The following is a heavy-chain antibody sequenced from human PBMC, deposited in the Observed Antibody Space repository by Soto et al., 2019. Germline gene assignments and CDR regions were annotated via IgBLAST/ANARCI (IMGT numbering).Heavy chain of an antibody. CDR2: MSPNSGKT. D-gene: IGHD6-19*01. CDR1: GYTFTSYD. J-gene: IGHJ4*02. V-gene: IGHV1-8*01. CDR3: ARERAVAGFAY. Sequence: QVQLVQSGAEVKKPGASVKVSCKASGYTFTSYDSNWVRQATGQGLEGMGWMSPNSGKTGYAQKCQVRVTMTRNTSISTAYMELSSLRSEDTAVYYCARERAVAGFAYWGQGTVVTVSS.